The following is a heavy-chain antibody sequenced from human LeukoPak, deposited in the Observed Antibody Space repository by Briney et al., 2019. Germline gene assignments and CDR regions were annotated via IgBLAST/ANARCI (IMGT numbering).Heavy chain of an antibody. J-gene: IGHJ4*02. CDR2: FDPEDGET. V-gene: IGHV1-24*01. CDR3: ATDLLYDSSGYYYDY. D-gene: IGHD3-22*01. CDR1: GYTLTELS. Sequence: ASVEVSCKVSGYTLTELSMHWVRQAPGKGLEWMGGFDPEDGETIYAQKFQGRVTMTEDTSTDTAYMELSSLRSEDTAVYYCATDLLYDSSGYYYDYWGQGTLVTVSS.